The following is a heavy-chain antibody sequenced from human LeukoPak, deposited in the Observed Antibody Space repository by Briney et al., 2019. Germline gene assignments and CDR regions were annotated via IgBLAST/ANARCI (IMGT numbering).Heavy chain of an antibody. D-gene: IGHD1-26*01. V-gene: IGHV1-69*13. CDR1: GGTFSSYA. J-gene: IGHJ4*02. Sequence: ASVKVSCKASGGTFSSYAISWVRQAPGQGLEWMGGIIPIFGTANYAQKFQGRVTITADESTSTAYMELSSLRSEDTAVYYCASSSGSYYAGFPWNYWGQGTLVTVSS. CDR3: ASSSGSYYAGFPWNY. CDR2: IIPIFGTA.